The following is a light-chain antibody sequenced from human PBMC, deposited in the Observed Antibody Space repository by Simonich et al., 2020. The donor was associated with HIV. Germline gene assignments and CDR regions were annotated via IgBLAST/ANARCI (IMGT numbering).Light chain of an antibody. V-gene: IGKV3-20*01. Sequence: EIVLTQSPGTLSLSPGERATLSCRASQSVSSSYLAWYQQKLGQAPRLLIYGTSNRATGIPDRFSGSGSGTDFTLTISRLEPEDFAVYYCQHYGSLPMYTFGQGTKLEIK. CDR1: QSVSSSY. J-gene: IGKJ2*01. CDR2: GTS. CDR3: QHYGSLPMYT.